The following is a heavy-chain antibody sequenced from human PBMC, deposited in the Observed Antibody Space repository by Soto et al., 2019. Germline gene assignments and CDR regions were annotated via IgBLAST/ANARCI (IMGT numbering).Heavy chain of an antibody. CDR1: GFTFSSYA. CDR3: AKDPHDYIWGSYRSDTFHI. J-gene: IGHJ3*02. D-gene: IGHD3-16*02. CDR2: MSSSGDKT. Sequence: GGSLRLSCVTSGFTFSSYAVSWVRQAPGKGLEWVSAMSSSGDKTYFADSVKGRFTISRDNSKNTLYLQMNSLRAEDTAVYYCAKDPHDYIWGSYRSDTFHIWGQGTMVTVSS. V-gene: IGHV3-23*01.